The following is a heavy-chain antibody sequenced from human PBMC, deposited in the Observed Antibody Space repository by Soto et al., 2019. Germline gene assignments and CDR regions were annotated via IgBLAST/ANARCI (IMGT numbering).Heavy chain of an antibody. D-gene: IGHD2-2*01. CDR2: ISGSGGST. CDR1: GFTFSSYA. Sequence: PGGSLRLSCAASGFTFSSYAMSWVRQAPGKGLEWVSAISGSGGSTYYADSVKGRFTISRDNSKNTLYLQMNSLRAEDTAVYYCAKDSKDIVVVPAAMLKDWFDPWGQGTLVTVSS. J-gene: IGHJ5*02. V-gene: IGHV3-23*01. CDR3: AKDSKDIVVVPAAMLKDWFDP.